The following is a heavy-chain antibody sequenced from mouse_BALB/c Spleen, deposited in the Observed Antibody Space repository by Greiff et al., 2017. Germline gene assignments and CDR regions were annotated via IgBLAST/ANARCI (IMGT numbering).Heavy chain of an antibody. J-gene: IGHJ3*01. Sequence: EVMLVESGGGLVQPGGSRKLSCAASGFTFSNFGMHWVRQAPEKGLEWVAYISSGSSTIYYADTVKGRFTISRDNPKNTLFLQMTSLRSEDTAMYYCAGGPPGFAYWGQGTLVTVSA. CDR1: GFTFSNFG. CDR3: AGGPPGFAY. V-gene: IGHV5-17*02. CDR2: ISSGSSTI.